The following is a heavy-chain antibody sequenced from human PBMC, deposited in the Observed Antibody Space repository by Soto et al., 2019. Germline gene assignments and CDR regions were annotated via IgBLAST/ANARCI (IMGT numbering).Heavy chain of an antibody. J-gene: IGHJ4*02. V-gene: IGHV1-69*06. CDR1: GGTFSNYV. D-gene: IGHD1-7*01. CDR3: ASDMTRTVVPYFDF. CDR2: IIPISGAA. Sequence: GASVKVSCKASGGTFSNYVVNWVRQAPGQGLEWMGRIIPISGAANYAQKFQGRVTITADKSTSTSYMELSSLRSEDTVVYYCASDMTRTVVPYFDFCGQGTLVTVSS.